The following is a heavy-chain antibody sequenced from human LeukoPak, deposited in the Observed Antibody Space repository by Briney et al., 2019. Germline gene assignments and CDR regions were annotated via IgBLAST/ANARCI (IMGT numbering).Heavy chain of an antibody. CDR1: GGSISSSSYY. CDR3: ARKRLDGSGWWYYYYGMDV. D-gene: IGHD6-19*01. Sequence: SETLSLTCTVSGGSISSSSYYWGWIRQPPGKGLEWIGSIYYSGSTYYNPSLKSRVTISVDTSKNQFSLKLSSVTAADTAVYYCARKRLDGSGWWYYYYGMDVWGQGTTVTVSS. J-gene: IGHJ6*02. CDR2: IYYSGST. V-gene: IGHV4-39*01.